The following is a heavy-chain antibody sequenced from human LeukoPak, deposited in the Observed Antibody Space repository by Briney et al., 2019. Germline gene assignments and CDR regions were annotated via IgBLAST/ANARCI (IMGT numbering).Heavy chain of an antibody. Sequence: GGSLRLSCAASGFTFSSYDMHWVRQATGKGPEWASAIGTAGDTYYPGSVKGRFTISRDNSKNTLYLQMNSLRAEDTAVYYCARELWETHDYWGQGTLVTVSS. J-gene: IGHJ4*02. CDR2: IGTAGDT. CDR1: GFTFSSYD. D-gene: IGHD1-26*01. CDR3: ARELWETHDY. V-gene: IGHV3-13*01.